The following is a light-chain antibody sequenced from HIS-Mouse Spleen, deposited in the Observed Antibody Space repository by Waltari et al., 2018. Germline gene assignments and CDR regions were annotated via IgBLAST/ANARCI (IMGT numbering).Light chain of an antibody. CDR3: QQYYSTPYT. CDR1: QSVLYSSTNKNY. Sequence: DIVMTQSPDSLAASLGVRATINCKSSQSVLYSSTNKNYLAWYQQKPGQPPKLLIYWASTRESGVPDRFSGSGSGTDFTLTISSLQAEDVAVYYCQQYYSTPYTFGQGTKLEIK. J-gene: IGKJ2*01. CDR2: WAS. V-gene: IGKV4-1*01.